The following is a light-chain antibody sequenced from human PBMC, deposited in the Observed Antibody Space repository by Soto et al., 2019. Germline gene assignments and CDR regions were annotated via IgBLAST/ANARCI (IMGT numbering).Light chain of an antibody. CDR2: AAS. CDR3: LQDDNDPRT. V-gene: IGKV1-33*01. Sequence: DMQMQPSPSSLSSSVGNVVTITCEASQDIATYLNWYQQKPGKAPKLLIYAASNLDSGVPSRFSGSGSGAEFTFTISSLQPEDIATYYCLQDDNDPRTFGQGTKVDI. CDR1: QDIATY. J-gene: IGKJ2*01.